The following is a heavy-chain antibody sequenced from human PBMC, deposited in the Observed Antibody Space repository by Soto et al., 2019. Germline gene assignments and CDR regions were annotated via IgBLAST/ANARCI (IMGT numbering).Heavy chain of an antibody. CDR2: LSWNSGSI. CDR1: GFTFDEYA. V-gene: IGHV3-9*01. J-gene: IGHJ3*02. Sequence: EVPLVESGGGLVQPGRSLRLSCAASGFTFDEYAMHWVRQAPWKGLERVSGLSWNSGSIGYADSVKGRFTISRENAKNALYMQINSLRAEDTALYYCAKDTWELGYSSGWGADAFAIWVQGRMVTVSS. D-gene: IGHD6-19*01. CDR3: AKDTWELGYSSGWGADAFAI.